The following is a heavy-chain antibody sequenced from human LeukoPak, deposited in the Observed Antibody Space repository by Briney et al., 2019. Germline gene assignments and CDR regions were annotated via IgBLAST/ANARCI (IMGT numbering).Heavy chain of an antibody. Sequence: GGSLRLSCAASGFTFSSYAMSWVRQAPGKGLEWVSAISGSGGSTYYADSVKGRFTISRDNSKNTLYLQMNSLRAEGTAVYYCAKDSEWGIAVAGTFDYWGQGTLVTVSS. D-gene: IGHD6-19*01. J-gene: IGHJ4*02. CDR3: AKDSEWGIAVAGTFDY. CDR2: ISGSGGST. CDR1: GFTFSSYA. V-gene: IGHV3-23*01.